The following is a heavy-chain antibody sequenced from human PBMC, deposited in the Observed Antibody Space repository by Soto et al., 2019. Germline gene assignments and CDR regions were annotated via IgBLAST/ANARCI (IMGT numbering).Heavy chain of an antibody. V-gene: IGHV1-69*02. D-gene: IGHD6-6*01. CDR3: AQDSSSVNG. CDR1: GGTFSGDT. Sequence: SVKVSCKASGGTFSGDTIGWVRQAPGQGLEWMGRIIPILGIANYAQKFQGRVTITADKSTSTAYMELSSLRSEDTAVYYCAQDSSSVNGWGQGTLVTVSS. J-gene: IGHJ4*02. CDR2: IIPILGIA.